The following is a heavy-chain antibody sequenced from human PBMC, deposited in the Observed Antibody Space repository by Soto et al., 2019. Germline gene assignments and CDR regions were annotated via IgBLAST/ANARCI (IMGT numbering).Heavy chain of an antibody. D-gene: IGHD3-16*01. Sequence: ASVKVSCKASGYTFTDYYMNWVRQAPGQGIERIGWINPNSGGTNYAQKYQGCVTMTMDSSISTAYMELSRLTSDDTAVYYCKRGKHLAESTTDYWGQGTLVTVSS. CDR3: KRGKHLAESTTDY. V-gene: IGHV1-2*04. CDR1: GYTFTDYY. J-gene: IGHJ4*02. CDR2: INPNSGGT.